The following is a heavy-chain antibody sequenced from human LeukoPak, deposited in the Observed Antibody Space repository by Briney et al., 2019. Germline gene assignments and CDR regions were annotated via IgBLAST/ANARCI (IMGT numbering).Heavy chain of an antibody. CDR1: GYTFSAFH. CDR2: VNPNSGDT. Sequence: ASVKVSCKASGYTFSAFHIHWVRLAPGQGPEWMGWVNPNSGDTNYAQRFRGRVTMTRDTSINTAYMELSSLRSDDTAVYYCARSPSRDYYYGMDVWGQGTTVTVSS. V-gene: IGHV1-2*02. J-gene: IGHJ6*02. D-gene: IGHD2-2*01. CDR3: ARSPSRDYYYGMDV.